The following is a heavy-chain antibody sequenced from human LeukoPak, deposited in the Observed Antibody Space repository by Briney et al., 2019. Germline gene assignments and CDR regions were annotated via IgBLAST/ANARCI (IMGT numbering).Heavy chain of an antibody. CDR1: GFTFSSYA. D-gene: IGHD6-13*01. Sequence: PGGSLRLSCAASGFTFSSYAMHWVRQAPGKGLEWVAVISYDGSNKYYADSVKGRFTISRDNSKNTLYLQMNSLRAEDTAVYYCARVGPSSRDDWYFDLWGRGTLVTVSS. J-gene: IGHJ2*01. CDR3: ARVGPSSRDDWYFDL. V-gene: IGHV3-30-3*01. CDR2: ISYDGSNK.